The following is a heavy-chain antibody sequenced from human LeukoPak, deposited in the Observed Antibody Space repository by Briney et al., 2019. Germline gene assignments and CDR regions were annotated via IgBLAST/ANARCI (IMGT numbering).Heavy chain of an antibody. CDR3: AREQGFWSGYYWFDP. CDR2: ISSSGTI. J-gene: IGHJ5*02. D-gene: IGHD3-3*01. CDR1: GFTFSDYY. V-gene: IGHV3-69-1*01. Sequence: GGSLRLSCAASGFTFSDYYMSWIRQAPGKGLEWVSYISSSGTIYYADSVKGRFTISRDNAKNSLYLQMNSLRAEDTAVYYCAREQGFWSGYYWFDPWGQGTLVTVSS.